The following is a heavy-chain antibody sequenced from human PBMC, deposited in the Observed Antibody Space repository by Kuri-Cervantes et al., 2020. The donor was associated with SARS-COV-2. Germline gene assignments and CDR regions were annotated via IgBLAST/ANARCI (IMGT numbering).Heavy chain of an antibody. CDR1: GYSFTSYW. CDR2: IYPGDSDT. CDR3: ARHRSRGYYYGSGYGMDV. V-gene: IGHV5-51*01. D-gene: IGHD3-10*01. Sequence: KVSCKGSGYSFTSYWIGWVPQMPGKGLEWMGIIYPGDSDTRYSPSFQGQVTISADKSISTAYLQWSSLKASDTAMYYCARHRSRGYYYGSGYGMDVWGQGTTVTVSS. J-gene: IGHJ6*02.